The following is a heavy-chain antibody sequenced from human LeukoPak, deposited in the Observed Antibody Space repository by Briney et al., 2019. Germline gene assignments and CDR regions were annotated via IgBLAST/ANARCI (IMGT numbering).Heavy chain of an antibody. CDR3: ARHSEDYDFWSGYCKGSKDYYYYGMDV. V-gene: IGHV5-51*01. CDR2: IYSGDSDT. D-gene: IGHD3-3*01. J-gene: IGHJ6*02. Sequence: GESLKISCKGSGYSFTSYWIGWVRQMPGKGLEWMGIIYSGDSDTRYSPSFQGQVTISADKSISTAYLQWSSLKASDTAMYYCARHSEDYDFWSGYCKGSKDYYYYGMDVWGQGTTVTVSS. CDR1: GYSFTSYW.